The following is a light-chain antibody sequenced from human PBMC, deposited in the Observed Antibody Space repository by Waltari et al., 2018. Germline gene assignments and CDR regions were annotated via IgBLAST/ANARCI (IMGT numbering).Light chain of an antibody. CDR1: DIGTKN. CDR3: QVWDTRKNWV. J-gene: IGLJ3*02. V-gene: IGLV3-9*01. CDR2: RDG. Sequence: SYELTQRLSASVALGQTASLTCGGSDIGTKNVHWYQQKPGQAPVPVLYRDGSRPSGIPERFSGSNSGTTATLTISGDQAGDEADYYCQVWDTRKNWVFGGGTKLTVL.